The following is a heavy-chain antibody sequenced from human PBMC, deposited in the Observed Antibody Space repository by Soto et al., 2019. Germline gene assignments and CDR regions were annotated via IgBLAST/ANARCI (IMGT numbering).Heavy chain of an antibody. Sequence: ASVKVSCKASGYTFTSYDINWVRQATGQGLEWMGWMNPNSGNTGYAQKFQGRVTMTRNTSISTAYMELSSLRSEDTAVYYCAIDFRGLWFGGIFSIDYRGQGTLVTVSS. J-gene: IGHJ4*02. CDR2: MNPNSGNT. V-gene: IGHV1-8*01. CDR3: AIDFRGLWFGGIFSIDY. D-gene: IGHD3-10*01. CDR1: GYTFTSYD.